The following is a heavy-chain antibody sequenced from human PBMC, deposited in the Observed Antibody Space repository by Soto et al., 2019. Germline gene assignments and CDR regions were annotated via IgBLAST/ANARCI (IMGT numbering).Heavy chain of an antibody. D-gene: IGHD3-3*01. CDR3: ATANDFWSGPPYEY. Sequence: ASVKVSCKVSGYTLTELSMHCVRQAPGKGLEWMGGFDPEDGETIYAQKFQGRVTMTEDTSTDTAYMELSSLRSEDTAVYYCATANDFWSGPPYEYWGQGTLVTVSS. CDR2: FDPEDGET. V-gene: IGHV1-24*01. J-gene: IGHJ4*02. CDR1: GYTLTELS.